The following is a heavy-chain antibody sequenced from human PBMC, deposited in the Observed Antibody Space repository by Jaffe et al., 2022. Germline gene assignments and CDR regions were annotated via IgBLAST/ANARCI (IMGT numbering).Heavy chain of an antibody. CDR2: IYYSGST. J-gene: IGHJ3*02. CDR1: GGSISSSSYY. Sequence: QLQLQESGPGLVKPSETLSLTCTVSGGSISSSSYYWGWIRQPPGKGLEWIGSIYYSGSTYYNPSLKSRVTISVDTSKNQFSLKLSSVTAADTAVYYCARHIGTRYCTGGVCGAFDIWGQGTMVTVSS. V-gene: IGHV4-39*01. CDR3: ARHIGTRYCTGGVCGAFDI. D-gene: IGHD2-8*02.